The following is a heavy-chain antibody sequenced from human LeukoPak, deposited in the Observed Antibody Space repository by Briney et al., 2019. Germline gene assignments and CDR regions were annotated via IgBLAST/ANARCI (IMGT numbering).Heavy chain of an antibody. Sequence: KTSETLSLTCTVSGGSISSSSYYWGWIRQPPGKGLEWIGSIYYSGSTYYNPSLKSRVTISVDTSRNQFSLKLSSVTAADTAVYYCARRVVVPAAIPTWGQGSLVTVSS. V-gene: IGHV4-39*01. J-gene: IGHJ5*02. CDR3: ARRVVVPAAIPT. D-gene: IGHD2-2*01. CDR2: IYYSGST. CDR1: GGSISSSSYY.